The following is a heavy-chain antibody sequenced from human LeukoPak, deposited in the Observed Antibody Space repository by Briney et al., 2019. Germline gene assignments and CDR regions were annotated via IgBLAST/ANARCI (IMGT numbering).Heavy chain of an antibody. Sequence: PNSGGTNYAQKFQGRVTMTRDTSISTAYMELSRLRSDDTAVYYCASSYYDFWSGYSYYYMDVWGKGTTVTVSS. V-gene: IGHV1-2*02. CDR3: ASSYYDFWSGYSYYYMDV. D-gene: IGHD3-3*01. CDR2: PNSGGT. J-gene: IGHJ6*03.